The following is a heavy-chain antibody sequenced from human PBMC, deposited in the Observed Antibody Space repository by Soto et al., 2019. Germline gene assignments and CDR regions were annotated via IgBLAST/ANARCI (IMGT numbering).Heavy chain of an antibody. CDR2: ISWDGVST. J-gene: IGHJ6*02. Sequence: GGSLRLSCAASGFTFDDYAMHWVRQAPGKGLEWVSLISWDGVSTYYADSVKGRFTISRDNSKNSLYLQMNSLRAEDTALYYCAKDIGVEMDLYYGMDVWGQGTTVTV. CDR1: GFTFDDYA. D-gene: IGHD2-15*01. V-gene: IGHV3-43D*04. CDR3: AKDIGVEMDLYYGMDV.